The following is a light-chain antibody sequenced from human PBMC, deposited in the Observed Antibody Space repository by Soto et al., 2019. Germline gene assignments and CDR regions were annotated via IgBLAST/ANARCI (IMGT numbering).Light chain of an antibody. CDR1: QSVSSSY. Sequence: EIVLTQSPGTLSLSPGERATLSCRASQSVSSSYLAWYQQKPGQAPRLLIYGASSRATGIPDRFSGSGSGTDFTLTISRLEPEDFAVYYCQHYGSSPFSQGTRLEIK. J-gene: IGKJ5*01. CDR2: GAS. CDR3: QHYGSSP. V-gene: IGKV3-20*01.